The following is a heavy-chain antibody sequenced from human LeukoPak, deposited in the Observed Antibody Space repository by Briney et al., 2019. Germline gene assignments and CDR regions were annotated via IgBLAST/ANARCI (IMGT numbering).Heavy chain of an antibody. Sequence: GGSLRLSCAAPGFTFSSYAMHWVRQAPGKGLEWVAVISYDGSNKYYADSVKGRFTISRDNSKNTLYLQMNSLRAEDTAVYYCARDSSGWYGEYFDYWGQGTLVTVSS. V-gene: IGHV3-30*04. CDR2: ISYDGSNK. CDR1: GFTFSSYA. D-gene: IGHD6-19*01. CDR3: ARDSSGWYGEYFDY. J-gene: IGHJ4*02.